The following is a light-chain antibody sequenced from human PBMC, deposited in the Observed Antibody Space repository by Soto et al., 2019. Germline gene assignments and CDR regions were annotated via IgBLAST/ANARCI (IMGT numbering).Light chain of an antibody. CDR1: SSNIGGTNY. CDR3: QSYDSSLSGVV. V-gene: IGLV1-40*01. CDR2: GNS. Sequence: QSVLTQPPSASGTPGQRVFISCSGSSSNIGGTNYAYWYQQLPGAAPKLLIYGNSNRPSGVPDRFSGSKSGTSASLAITGLQAEDEADYYCQSYDSSLSGVVFGGGTKLTVL. J-gene: IGLJ2*01.